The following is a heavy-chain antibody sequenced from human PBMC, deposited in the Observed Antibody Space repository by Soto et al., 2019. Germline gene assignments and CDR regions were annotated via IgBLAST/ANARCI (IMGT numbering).Heavy chain of an antibody. CDR1: GGSISSSSYY. V-gene: IGHV4-39*01. CDR3: ARASPSPRITMIVVVITTDLYFDL. J-gene: IGHJ2*01. CDR2: IYYSGST. D-gene: IGHD3-22*01. Sequence: SETLSLTCTVSGGSISSSSYYWGWIRQPPGKGLEWIGSIYYSGSTYYNPSLKSRVTISVDTSNNQFSLKLSSVTAADTAVYYCARASPSPRITMIVVVITTDLYFDLWGRGTLVTVSS.